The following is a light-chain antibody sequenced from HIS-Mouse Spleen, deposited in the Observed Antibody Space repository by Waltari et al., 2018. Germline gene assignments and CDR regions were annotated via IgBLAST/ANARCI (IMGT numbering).Light chain of an antibody. Sequence: AIQLTQSPSSLSASVGDRVTITCRASQGISSALAWYQQKPGKAPKLLIYDASSLESGVPSRFSGSGSGTDFTLTISSLQPEDFATYYCQQFNNYFFGPGTKVDIK. CDR2: DAS. CDR3: QQFNNYF. J-gene: IGKJ3*01. V-gene: IGKV1D-13*01. CDR1: QGISSA.